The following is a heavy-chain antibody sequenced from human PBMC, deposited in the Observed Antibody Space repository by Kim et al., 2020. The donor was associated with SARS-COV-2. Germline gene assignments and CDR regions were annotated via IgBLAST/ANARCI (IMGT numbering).Heavy chain of an antibody. CDR3: ARVYYDILTGYFPNNWFDP. J-gene: IGHJ5*02. CDR2: INAGNGNT. CDR1: GYTFTSYA. Sequence: ASVKVSCKASGYTFTSYAMHWVRQAPGQRLEWMGWINAGNGNTKYSQKFQGRVTITRDTSASTAYMELSSLRSEDTAVYYCARVYYDILTGYFPNNWFDPWGQGTLVTVSS. V-gene: IGHV1-3*01. D-gene: IGHD3-9*01.